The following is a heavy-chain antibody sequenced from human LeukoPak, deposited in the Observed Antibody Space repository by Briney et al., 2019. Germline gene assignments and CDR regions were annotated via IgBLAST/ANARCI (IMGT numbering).Heavy chain of an antibody. Sequence: GGSLRLSCAAAGFTFTTYAMSWVRQAPGKGLEWVSSISNTADARYYAASVKCRFAISRDNSMNTLYLQMNSLTAEDTAVYYCAKGALSTIFDYWGQGTLVTVSS. CDR2: ISNTADAR. V-gene: IGHV3-23*01. J-gene: IGHJ4*02. D-gene: IGHD2-2*01. CDR3: AKGALSTIFDY. CDR1: GFTFTTYA.